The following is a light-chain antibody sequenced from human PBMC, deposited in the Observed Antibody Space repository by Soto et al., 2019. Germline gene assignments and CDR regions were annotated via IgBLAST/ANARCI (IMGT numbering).Light chain of an antibody. CDR1: SSNIGSNY. CDR2: RNN. Sequence: VLTQPPSASGTPGQRVTISCSGSSSNIGSNYVYWYQQLPGTAPKLLIYRNNQRPSGVPDRFSGSKSGTSASLAISGLRSEDEADYYCAAWDDSLSGRAFGGGTKVTVL. V-gene: IGLV1-47*01. CDR3: AAWDDSLSGRA. J-gene: IGLJ2*01.